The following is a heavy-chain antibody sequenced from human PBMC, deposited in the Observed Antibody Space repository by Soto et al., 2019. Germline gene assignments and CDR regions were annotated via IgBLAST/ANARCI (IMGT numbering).Heavy chain of an antibody. CDR1: GDSISAYS. CDR3: AREPPVGPLEGFDY. D-gene: IGHD1-26*01. Sequence: SETLSLTCTVSGDSISAYSWSWVRQPPGKGLEWIGNIHYNGNTKYNPSLKSRVTMSVDTSKNQFSLKLISVTAADTAKYFCAREPPVGPLEGFDYWGQGTLVTVSS. CDR2: IHYNGNT. V-gene: IGHV4-59*01. J-gene: IGHJ4*02.